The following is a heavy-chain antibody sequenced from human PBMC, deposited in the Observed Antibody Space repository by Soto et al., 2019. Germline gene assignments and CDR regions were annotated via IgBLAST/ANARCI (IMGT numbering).Heavy chain of an antibody. Sequence: GGSLRLSCAASGFTFSSYSMNWVRQAPGKGLEWVSSISSSSSYIYYADSVKGRFTISRDNAKNSLYLQMNSLRAEDTAVYYCARDREVAAALSVYYYYYGMDVWGQGTTVTVSS. CDR1: GFTFSSYS. D-gene: IGHD6-13*01. J-gene: IGHJ6*02. CDR3: ARDREVAAALSVYYYYYGMDV. CDR2: ISSSSSYI. V-gene: IGHV3-21*01.